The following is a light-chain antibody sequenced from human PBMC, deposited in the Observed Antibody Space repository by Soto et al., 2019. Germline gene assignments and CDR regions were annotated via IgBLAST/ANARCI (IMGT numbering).Light chain of an antibody. V-gene: IGLV1-44*01. Sequence: QSVLPQSPSASGTPGQRVTISCSGTTSNIGSNIVTWYQQLPGMAPKLLIFSNNQRPAGVPDRFSGSKSGTSASLAISGLQSEDEADYYCATWDDSLNGYVFGTGTKVTVL. J-gene: IGLJ1*01. CDR3: ATWDDSLNGYV. CDR2: SNN. CDR1: TSNIGSNI.